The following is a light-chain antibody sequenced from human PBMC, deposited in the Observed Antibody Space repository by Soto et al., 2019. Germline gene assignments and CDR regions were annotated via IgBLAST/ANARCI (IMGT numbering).Light chain of an antibody. J-gene: IGKJ2*01. V-gene: IGKV3-11*01. CDR1: QSVNNY. Sequence: EIVLTQSPATLSLSPGERATLSCRASQSVNNYLAWYQQRPGQAPRLLIYDASNRATGIPARFSGSGSGTDFTLTISSLQPDDFATYYCQQYNGDSGYTFGQGTKLEIK. CDR3: QQYNGDSGYT. CDR2: DAS.